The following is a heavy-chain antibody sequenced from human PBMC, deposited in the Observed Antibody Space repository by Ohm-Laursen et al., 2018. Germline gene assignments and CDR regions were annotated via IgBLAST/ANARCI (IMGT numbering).Heavy chain of an antibody. CDR2: INRDGGSE. CDR3: ARVSRGTLQSP. CDR1: GFTFSNYW. D-gene: IGHD5-24*01. Sequence: SLRLSCAASGFTFSNYWMSWVRQTPGKGLEWVANINRDGGSESYVDSVQGRFTISRDNAKNLLYLQMNSLRAEDTAVYYCARVSRGTLQSPWGQGTLVTVSS. J-gene: IGHJ5*02. V-gene: IGHV3-7*03.